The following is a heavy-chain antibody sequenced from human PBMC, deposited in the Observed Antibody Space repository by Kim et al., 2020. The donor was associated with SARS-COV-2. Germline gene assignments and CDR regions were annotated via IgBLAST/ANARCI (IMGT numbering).Heavy chain of an antibody. D-gene: IGHD6-6*01. CDR3: ARDRGRGLIAAADY. V-gene: IGHV3-30*04. CDR1: GFTFSSYA. CDR2: ISYDGSNK. J-gene: IGHJ4*02. Sequence: GGSLRLSCAASGFTFSSYAMHWVRQAPGKGLEWVAVISYDGSNKYYADSVKGRFTISRDNSKNTLYLQMNSLRAEDTAVYYCARDRGRGLIAAADYWGQGPLVTVSS.